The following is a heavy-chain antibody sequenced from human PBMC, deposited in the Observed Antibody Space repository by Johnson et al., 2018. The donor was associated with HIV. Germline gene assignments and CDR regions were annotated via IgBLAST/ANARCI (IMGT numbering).Heavy chain of an antibody. CDR2: ISYDGSNK. J-gene: IGHJ3*02. Sequence: QVQLVESGGGVVQPGRSLRLSCAASGFTFSSYGMHWVRQAPGKGLEWVAVISYDGSNKYYADSVKGRFTVSRDNSKNTLYLQMNSLRAEDTAVYYCPVDTEAFDIWGQGTMVTVSS. CDR3: PVDTEAFDI. V-gene: IGHV3-30*03. D-gene: IGHD1-14*01. CDR1: GFTFSSYG.